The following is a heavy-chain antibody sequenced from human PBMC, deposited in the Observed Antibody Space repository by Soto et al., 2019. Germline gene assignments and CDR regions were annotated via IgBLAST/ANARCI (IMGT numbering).Heavy chain of an antibody. CDR2: IDYDGTTT. Sequence: EVQLVETGGGLVQPGGSLRLSCAASGFSFDSYWMHWVRQAPGQGPMWVSRIDYDGTTTNYADSVKGRFTISRDNAKRTLYLQMNSLRPGDTALYYCTRGPRASSGGTGAYWGKGTLVTVSS. V-gene: IGHV3-74*01. D-gene: IGHD2-2*01. CDR1: GFSFDSYW. J-gene: IGHJ1*01. CDR3: TRGPRASSGGTGAY.